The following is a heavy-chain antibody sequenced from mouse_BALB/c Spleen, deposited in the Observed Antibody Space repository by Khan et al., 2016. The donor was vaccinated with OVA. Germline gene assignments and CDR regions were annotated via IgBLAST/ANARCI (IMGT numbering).Heavy chain of an antibody. CDR1: GYSITSDYA. CDR3: ARDGSRYNYAMDY. D-gene: IGHD2-3*01. J-gene: IGHJ4*01. CDR2: ISSSGST. V-gene: IGHV3-2*02. Sequence: EVQLQESGPGLVKPSQSLSLTCTVTGYSITSDYAWNWIRQFPGNKLEWMGYISSSGSTNYNPALKSRISITRDTSKNQFVLQLNSVTTEDTATYYCARDGSRYNYAMDYWGQGTSVTASS.